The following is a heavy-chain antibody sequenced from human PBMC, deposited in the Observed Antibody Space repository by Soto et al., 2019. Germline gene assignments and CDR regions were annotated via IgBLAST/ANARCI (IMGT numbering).Heavy chain of an antibody. V-gene: IGHV4-34*01. CDR2: INHSGST. D-gene: IGHD3-10*01. CDR3: AGSTGVLLWFGELSPLEY. CDR1: GGSFSGYY. J-gene: IGHJ4*02. Sequence: QVHLQQWGAGLLKPSETLSLTCAVYGGSFSGYYWSWIRQPPGKGLEWIGEINHSGSTNYNPSLKSRVTISVDTSKNQFSLRLSSVTAADTAVYYCAGSTGVLLWFGELSPLEYWGQGTLVTVYS.